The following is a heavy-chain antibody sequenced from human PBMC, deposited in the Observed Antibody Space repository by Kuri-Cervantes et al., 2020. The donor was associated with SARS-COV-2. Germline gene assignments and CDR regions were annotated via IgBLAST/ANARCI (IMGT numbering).Heavy chain of an antibody. Sequence: SETLSLTCTVSGGSISSSTYYWGWIRQPPGKGLEWIGTIYYSGSTDYNPSLKSRVTISVDTSKNQFSLKLTSVTAADTAVYYCARDRSFTPDYWGQGTLVTVSS. J-gene: IGHJ4*02. CDR2: IYYSGST. V-gene: IGHV4-39*02. D-gene: IGHD3-10*01. CDR1: GGSISSSTYY. CDR3: ARDRSFTPDY.